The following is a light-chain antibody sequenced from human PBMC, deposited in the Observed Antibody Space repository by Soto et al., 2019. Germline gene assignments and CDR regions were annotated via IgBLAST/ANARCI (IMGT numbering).Light chain of an antibody. V-gene: IGLV2-11*01. Sequence: QSVLTQPRSVSGSPGQSVTISCTGTSSDVGGYNYVSWYQQHPGKAPKLMIYDVSKRPSGVPDRCSGSKSGNTASLTISGLQDEDEADYYCCSYAGSYTLVFGGGTKLTVL. CDR2: DVS. CDR3: CSYAGSYTLV. CDR1: SSDVGGYNY. J-gene: IGLJ2*01.